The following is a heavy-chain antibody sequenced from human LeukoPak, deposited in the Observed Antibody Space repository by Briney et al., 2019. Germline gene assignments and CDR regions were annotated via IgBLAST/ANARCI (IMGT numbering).Heavy chain of an antibody. CDR2: IFHGGST. CDR3: ARAYSSSWSYFDY. V-gene: IGHV4-4*02. J-gene: IGHJ4*02. CDR1: GVSISSSNW. Sequence: SETLSLTCAVSGVSISSSNWWSWVRQPPGKGLEWIGEIFHGGSTNYNPSLKSRVTISVDKSKSQFSLKLSSVTAADTAVYYCARAYSSSWSYFDYWGQGTLVTVSS. D-gene: IGHD6-13*01.